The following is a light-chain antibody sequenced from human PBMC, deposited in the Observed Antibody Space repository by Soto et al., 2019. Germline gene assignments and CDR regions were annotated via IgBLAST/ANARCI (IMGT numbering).Light chain of an antibody. CDR3: QQYKTWPLT. CDR1: QSVSST. J-gene: IGKJ5*01. V-gene: IGKV3-15*01. CDR2: GAS. Sequence: EIVITQFPVTLSVSPRERATLSCRASQSVSSTLAWYQQRPAQDHRILIYGASNRATAIPARFSGSGSGTEFTLTISSLQSEDFAVYYCQQYKTWPLTFGQGTRLEIK.